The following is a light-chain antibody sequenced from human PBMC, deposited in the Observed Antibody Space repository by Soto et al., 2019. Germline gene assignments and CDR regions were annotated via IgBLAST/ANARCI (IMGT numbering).Light chain of an antibody. Sequence: DIQKTQSPSTLSASVGDRVTITCRASHSSSGWLAWYQQKPGKAPKILIYDASNLERGLPSRFSGSGSGTEFTLTSSSRQPDDFATYYCQQYDSFPWSCGQGTKVDIK. V-gene: IGKV1-5*01. CDR1: HSSSGW. CDR2: DAS. J-gene: IGKJ1*01. CDR3: QQYDSFPWS.